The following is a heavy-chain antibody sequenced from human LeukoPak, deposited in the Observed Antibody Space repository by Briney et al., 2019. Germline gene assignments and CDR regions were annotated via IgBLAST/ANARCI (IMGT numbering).Heavy chain of an antibody. J-gene: IGHJ3*02. D-gene: IGHD5-12*01. CDR2: IYYSGST. Sequence: SETLSVTCTVSGGSISSYYWSWIRQPRGKGLEWIGYIYYSGSTNYNPSLKSRVTISVDTSKNQFSLKLSSVTAADTAVYYCARAGDIVATDAFDIWGQGTMVTVSS. CDR1: GGSISSYY. V-gene: IGHV4-59*01. CDR3: ARAGDIVATDAFDI.